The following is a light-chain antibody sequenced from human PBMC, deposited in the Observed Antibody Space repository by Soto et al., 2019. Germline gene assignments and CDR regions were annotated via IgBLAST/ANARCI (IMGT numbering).Light chain of an antibody. J-gene: IGKJ4*01. Sequence: EIVLTQSPGTLSLSPGERATLSCRASQSVSSSYLAWYQQKPGQAPRLLIYGASSRATGIPDRFTGSGSGTDFTLTISRLEPDDFAVYYCQQYDKSVTFGGGTKVEIK. CDR2: GAS. CDR1: QSVSSSY. V-gene: IGKV3-20*01. CDR3: QQYDKSVT.